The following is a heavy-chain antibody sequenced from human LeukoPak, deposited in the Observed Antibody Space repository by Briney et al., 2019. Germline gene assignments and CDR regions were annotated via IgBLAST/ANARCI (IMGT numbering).Heavy chain of an antibody. CDR1: GFTFSSHA. J-gene: IGHJ4*02. Sequence: GGSLRLSCVASGFTFSSHAMHWVRQAPGKGLEWVAVIAYDASNEYYADSVKGRFTISRDNSKNTLYLQMNSLRTEDTAMYYCVGEVGPRQINYWGQGTLVTVSS. D-gene: IGHD1-26*01. V-gene: IGHV3-30-3*01. CDR3: VGEVGPRQINY. CDR2: IAYDASNE.